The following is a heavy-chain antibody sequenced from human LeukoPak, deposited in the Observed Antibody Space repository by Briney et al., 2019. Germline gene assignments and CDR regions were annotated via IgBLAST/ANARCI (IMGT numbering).Heavy chain of an antibody. V-gene: IGHV3-7*01. CDR3: ARVRYSGYDSNFDY. CDR2: TKEDGGEK. J-gene: IGHJ4*02. D-gene: IGHD5-12*01. Sequence: GGSLRLSCEASGFIFSVYWMSWVRQAPGKGLEWVANTKEDGGEKYYVDSVKGRFTISRDNAKNSLYLQMHSLRAEDTAVYYCARVRYSGYDSNFDYWGQGTLVTVSS. CDR1: GFIFSVYW.